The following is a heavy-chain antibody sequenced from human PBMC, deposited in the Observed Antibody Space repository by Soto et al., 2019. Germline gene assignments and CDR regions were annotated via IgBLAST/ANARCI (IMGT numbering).Heavy chain of an antibody. CDR2: ISGSGGST. Sequence: GGSLRLSCASSGFTFSSYAMSWVRQAPGKGLEWVSAISGSGGSTYYADSVKGRFTISRDNSKNTLYLQMNSLRAEDTAVYYCAKDVGPTRYCSGGSCPPLDDYWGQGTLVTVSS. V-gene: IGHV3-23*01. CDR1: GFTFSSYA. J-gene: IGHJ4*02. CDR3: AKDVGPTRYCSGGSCPPLDDY. D-gene: IGHD2-15*01.